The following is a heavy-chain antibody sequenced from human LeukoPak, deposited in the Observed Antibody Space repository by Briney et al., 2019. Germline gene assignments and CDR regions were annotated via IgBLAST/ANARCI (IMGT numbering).Heavy chain of an antibody. CDR1: VYTFTSYY. CDR2: INPSGCST. D-gene: IGHD2-15*01. J-gene: IGHJ5*02. V-gene: IGHV1-46*01. Sequence: ASVQVSCMASVYTFTSYYMHWVRQAPGQGREWMGIINPSGCSTSYAQKFQGRVTMTRDTSTSTVYMELSSLRSEDTAVYYCARDKRNCSGGSCYNWFDPWGQGTLVTVSS. CDR3: ARDKRNCSGGSCYNWFDP.